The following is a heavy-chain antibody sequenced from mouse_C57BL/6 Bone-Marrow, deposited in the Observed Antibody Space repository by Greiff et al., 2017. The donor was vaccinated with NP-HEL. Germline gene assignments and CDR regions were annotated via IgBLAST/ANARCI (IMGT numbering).Heavy chain of an antibody. CDR3: ARHTTVVAPHWYFDV. Sequence: EVKLMESGGGLVQPGGSLKLSCAASGFTFSDYYMYWVRQTPEKRLEWVAYISNGGGSTYYPDTVKGRFTISRDNAKNTLYLQMSRLKSEDTAMYYCARHTTVVAPHWYFDVWGTGTTVTVSS. CDR1: GFTFSDYY. CDR2: ISNGGGST. J-gene: IGHJ1*03. V-gene: IGHV5-12*01. D-gene: IGHD1-1*01.